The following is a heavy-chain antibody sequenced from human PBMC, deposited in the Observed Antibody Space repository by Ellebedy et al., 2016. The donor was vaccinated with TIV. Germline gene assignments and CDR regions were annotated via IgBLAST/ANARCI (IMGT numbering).Heavy chain of an antibody. V-gene: IGHV1-46*01. CDR2: VNPGGGRT. CDR3: AREGASAGADYFDY. Sequence: AASVKVSCKASGFTFTSYYIHWVRQAPGQGLEWMGRVNPGGGRTTFAPNFQGRLTMTRDTSTSEVYMEVRSLRSDDTAVYYCAREGASAGADYFDYWGQGTLVIVSS. D-gene: IGHD1-26*01. CDR1: GFTFTSYY. J-gene: IGHJ4*02.